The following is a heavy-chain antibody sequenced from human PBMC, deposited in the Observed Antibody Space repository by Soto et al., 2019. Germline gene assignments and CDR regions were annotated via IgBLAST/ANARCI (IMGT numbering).Heavy chain of an antibody. CDR2: ISGSGGST. J-gene: IGHJ4*02. D-gene: IGHD4-17*01. Sequence: GGSLRLSCAASGFTFSSYAMSRVRQAPGKGLEWVSAISGSGGSTYYADSVKGRFTISRDNSKNTLYLQMNSLRAEDTAVYYCAKDRVNFYGDEHHFDYWGQGTLVTVSS. V-gene: IGHV3-23*01. CDR1: GFTFSSYA. CDR3: AKDRVNFYGDEHHFDY.